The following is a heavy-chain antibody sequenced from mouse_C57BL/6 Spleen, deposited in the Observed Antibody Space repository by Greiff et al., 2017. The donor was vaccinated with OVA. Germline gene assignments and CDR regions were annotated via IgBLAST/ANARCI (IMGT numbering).Heavy chain of an antibody. CDR2: IHPNSGST. CDR1: GYTFTSYW. V-gene: IGHV1-64*01. J-gene: IGHJ1*03. Sequence: QVQLQQPGAELVKPGASVTLSCKASGYTFTSYWMHWVKQRPGQGLEWIGMIHPNSGSTNYNEKFKSKATLTVDKSSSTAYMQLSSLTSEDSAVYYCARSSGGYWYFDVWGTGTTVTVSS. CDR3: ARSSGGYWYFDV.